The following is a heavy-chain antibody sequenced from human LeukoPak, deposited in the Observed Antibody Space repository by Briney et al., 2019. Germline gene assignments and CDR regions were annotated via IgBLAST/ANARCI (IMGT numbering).Heavy chain of an antibody. CDR1: GGSISSSSYY. V-gene: IGHV4-39*01. D-gene: IGHD6-6*01. Sequence: PSETLSLTXTVSGGSISSSSYYWGWIRQPPGKGLERIGSIYYSGSTYYNPSLQSRVTISVDTSKNQCSLKLSSVTAADTAVYYCASSSSSAGYYYYYMDVWGKGTTVTVSS. J-gene: IGHJ6*03. CDR2: IYYSGST. CDR3: ASSSSSAGYYYYYMDV.